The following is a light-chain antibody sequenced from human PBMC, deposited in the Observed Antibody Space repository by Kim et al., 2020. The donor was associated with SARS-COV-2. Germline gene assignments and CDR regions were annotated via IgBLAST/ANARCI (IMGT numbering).Light chain of an antibody. J-gene: IGLJ2*01. CDR2: DVT. CDR1: SSDVSRYNY. Sequence: PRQSVTMSFTGTSSDVSRYNYVSCYQQHPGKAPKVMIYDVTKRPSGVPDRFSGSKSGNTASLTISGLQGEYEAEYYCCSFAGNSVVFGGGTQLTVL. CDR3: CSFAGNSVV. V-gene: IGLV2-11*01.